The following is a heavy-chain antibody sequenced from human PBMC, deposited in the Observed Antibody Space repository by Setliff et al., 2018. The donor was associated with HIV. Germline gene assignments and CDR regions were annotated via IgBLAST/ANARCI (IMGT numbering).Heavy chain of an antibody. CDR2: INHSGST. CDR1: GGSFSGYY. V-gene: IGHV4-34*01. Sequence: TSETLSLTCAVYGGSFSGYYWSWIRQPPGKGLEWIGEINHSGSTNYNPSLKSRVTISVDTSKNQFSLKLSSVTAADTAVYYCARRQQLWLLYAFDIWGQGTMVTVS. D-gene: IGHD5-18*01. CDR3: ARRQQLWLLYAFDI. J-gene: IGHJ3*02.